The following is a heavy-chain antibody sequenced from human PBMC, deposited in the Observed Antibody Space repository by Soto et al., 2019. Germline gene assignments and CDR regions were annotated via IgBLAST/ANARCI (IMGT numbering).Heavy chain of an antibody. V-gene: IGHV3-33*01. J-gene: IGHJ6*02. CDR3: ARDSLLRYYDYVWGSYRYMDV. D-gene: IGHD3-16*02. Sequence: PVGSLRLSCAASGFTFSSYGMHWVRQAPGKGLEWVAVIWYDGSNKYYADSVKGRFTISRDNSKNTLYLQMNSLRAEDTAVYYCARDSLLRYYDYVWGSYRYMDVWGQGTTVTVSS. CDR2: IWYDGSNK. CDR1: GFTFSSYG.